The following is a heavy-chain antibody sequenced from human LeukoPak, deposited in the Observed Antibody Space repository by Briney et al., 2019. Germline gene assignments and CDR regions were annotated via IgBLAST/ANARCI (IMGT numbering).Heavy chain of an antibody. J-gene: IGHJ5*02. D-gene: IGHD3-3*01. Sequence: SETLSLTCTVSGGSISSSSYYWGWIRQPPGKGLEWIGSIYYSGSTYYNPSLKSRVTISVDTSRNQFSLKLSSVTAADTAVYYCARQPRALRFLEWLLYSWFDPWGQGTLVTVSS. CDR3: ARQPRALRFLEWLLYSWFDP. V-gene: IGHV4-39*01. CDR1: GGSISSSSYY. CDR2: IYYSGST.